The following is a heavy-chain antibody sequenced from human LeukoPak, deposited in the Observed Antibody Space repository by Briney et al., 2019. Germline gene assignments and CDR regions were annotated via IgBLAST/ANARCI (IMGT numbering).Heavy chain of an antibody. Sequence: SETLSLTCTVSGGSISSYYWSWIRQPPGKGLEWSGYIYYSGSTNYNPSLKSRVTISVDTSKNQFSLKLSSVTAADTAVYYCARLSGYYFHFDYWGQGTLVTVSS. V-gene: IGHV4-59*08. CDR2: IYYSGST. D-gene: IGHD3-22*01. CDR3: ARLSGYYFHFDY. CDR1: GGSISSYY. J-gene: IGHJ4*02.